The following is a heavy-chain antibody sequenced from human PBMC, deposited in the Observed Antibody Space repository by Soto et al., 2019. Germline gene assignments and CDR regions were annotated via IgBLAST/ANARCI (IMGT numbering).Heavy chain of an antibody. CDR2: ISDYNGNT. V-gene: IGHV1-18*01. CDR3: ARDAVVATPVFY. CDR1: GHTFTSYG. Sequence: ASVEVSCKASGHTFTSYGISWVRQAPGQGLEWMGWISDYNGNTNYAQKLQGRVTMTTDTSTSTAYMELRSLRSDDTAVYYCARDAVVATPVFYWGQGTLVTVSS. D-gene: IGHD2-15*01. J-gene: IGHJ4*02.